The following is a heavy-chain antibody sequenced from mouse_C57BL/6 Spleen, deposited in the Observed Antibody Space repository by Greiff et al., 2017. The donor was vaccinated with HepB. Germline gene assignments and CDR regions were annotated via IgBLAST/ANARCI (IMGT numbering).Heavy chain of an antibody. J-gene: IGHJ2*01. CDR2: IYPGDGDT. CDR3: ARGDSSGTGYYFDY. V-gene: IGHV1-82*01. CDR1: GYAFSSSW. D-gene: IGHD3-2*02. Sequence: VQGVESGPELVKPGASVKISCKASGYAFSSSWMNWVKQRPGKGLEWIGRIYPGDGDTNYNGKFKGKATLTADKSSSTAYMQLSSLTSEDSAVYFCARGDSSGTGYYFDYWGQGTTLTVSS.